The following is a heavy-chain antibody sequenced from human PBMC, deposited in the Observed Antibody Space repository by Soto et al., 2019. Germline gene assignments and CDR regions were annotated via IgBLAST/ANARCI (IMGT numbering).Heavy chain of an antibody. CDR2: IYWNDDK. J-gene: IGHJ4*02. Sequence: QITLKASGPTLVKPTQTLTLTCTFSGFSLSTSGVGVGWIRQPPGKALEWFALIYWNDDKRYSPSLKSRLTISKHTSRNQVVLTMTDMDPVDTATYYCTHMVRYYGSGSYYGVFDYWGLGTLVTVSS. CDR1: GFSLSTSGVG. D-gene: IGHD3-10*01. CDR3: THMVRYYGSGSYYGVFDY. V-gene: IGHV2-5*01.